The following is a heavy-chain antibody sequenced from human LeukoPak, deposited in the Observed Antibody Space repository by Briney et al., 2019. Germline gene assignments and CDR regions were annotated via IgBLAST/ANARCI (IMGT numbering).Heavy chain of an antibody. CDR2: IYYSGST. V-gene: IGHV4-59*01. J-gene: IGHJ4*02. CDR1: GGSISSYY. D-gene: IGHD7-27*01. Sequence: SETLSLTCTVSGGSISSYYWSWIRQPPGKGLEWLGYIYYSGSTNYNPSLKSRVTMSVDTSKNQFSLKLSSVTAADTAVYYCARLAPYWGNDYWGQGTLVTVSS. CDR3: ARLAPYWGNDY.